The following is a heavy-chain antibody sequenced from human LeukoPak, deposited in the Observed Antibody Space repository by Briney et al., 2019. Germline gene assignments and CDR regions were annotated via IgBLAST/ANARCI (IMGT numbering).Heavy chain of an antibody. CDR1: GFTVSSNY. V-gene: IGHV3-53*01. Sequence: GGSLRLSCAASGFTVSSNYMSWVRQAPGKGLEWVSVIYSGGSTYYADSVKGRFTISRDNSKNTLYLQMNSLRAEDTAVYYCAREMVVVAATARYYFDYWGQGTLVTVSS. J-gene: IGHJ4*02. D-gene: IGHD2-15*01. CDR2: IYSGGST. CDR3: AREMVVVAATARYYFDY.